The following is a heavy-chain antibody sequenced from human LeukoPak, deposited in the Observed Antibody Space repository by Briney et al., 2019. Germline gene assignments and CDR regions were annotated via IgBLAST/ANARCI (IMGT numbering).Heavy chain of an antibody. CDR3: ARDDSSLAWLD. D-gene: IGHD3-22*01. Sequence: ASVKVSCKASGYTFTSYYLHWVRQAPGQGLEWMGIINPSGGSTSYAQKFQGRVTMTRDTSTSTVYMELSSLRSEDTAVYYCARDDSSLAWLDWGQGTLVTVSS. CDR1: GYTFTSYY. J-gene: IGHJ4*02. CDR2: INPSGGST. V-gene: IGHV1-46*01.